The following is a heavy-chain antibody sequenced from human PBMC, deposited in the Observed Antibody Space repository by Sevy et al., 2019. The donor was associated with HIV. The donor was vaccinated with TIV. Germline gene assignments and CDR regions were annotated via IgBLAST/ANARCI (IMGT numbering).Heavy chain of an antibody. V-gene: IGHV3-15*01. CDR3: TTDFYYGSGRFFDY. J-gene: IGHJ4*02. D-gene: IGHD3-10*01. CDR2: IKSTPDGGTT. Sequence: GWSLRLSCAASGITFKNAWMSWVRQAPGKGLEWVGRIKSTPDGGTTDYAAPVKGRFTISRDDSTNTVYLQMNSLQTEDTAVYFCTTDFYYGSGRFFDYWGQGTLVTVSS. CDR1: GITFKNAW.